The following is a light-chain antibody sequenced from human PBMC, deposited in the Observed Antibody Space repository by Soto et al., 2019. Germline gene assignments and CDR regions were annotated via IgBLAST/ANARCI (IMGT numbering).Light chain of an antibody. Sequence: EIVMTQSPATLSVSPGETATLSCWASQSIGSNLAWYQQRPGQGPRLLIYDASTRATGIPARFSGSGSGTGFTLTIISLQSEDFAMYYCQQYNNWLRWTFGQGTKVEIK. J-gene: IGKJ1*01. CDR2: DAS. CDR1: QSIGSN. CDR3: QQYNNWLRWT. V-gene: IGKV3-15*01.